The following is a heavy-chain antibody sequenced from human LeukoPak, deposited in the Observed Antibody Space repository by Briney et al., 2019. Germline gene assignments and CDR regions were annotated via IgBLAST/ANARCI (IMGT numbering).Heavy chain of an antibody. Sequence: GGSLRLSCAASGFTLSSYAMSWVRQAPGKGLEWVSAISGSGGSTYYADSVKGRFTISRDNSKNTLYLQMNSLRAEDTAVYYCAKHSLHRVVVVAATTAEVSNYWGQGTLVTVSS. CDR2: ISGSGGST. CDR3: AKHSLHRVVVVAATTAEVSNY. D-gene: IGHD2-15*01. CDR1: GFTLSSYA. V-gene: IGHV3-23*01. J-gene: IGHJ4*02.